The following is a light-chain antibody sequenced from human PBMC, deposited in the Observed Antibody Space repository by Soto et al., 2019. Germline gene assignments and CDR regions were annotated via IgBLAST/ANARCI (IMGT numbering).Light chain of an antibody. CDR1: QSISIN. J-gene: IGKJ1*01. CDR2: GAS. Sequence: EIVLTQSPGTLSVSPGDRVTLSCRASQSISINLAWYQHKPGQAPRLLIHGASTRATGVPARISGSGSGTEFTLTSSSLQSEDFAVYYCQQFRNWPGTFGQGTKVEVK. V-gene: IGKV3D-15*01. CDR3: QQFRNWPGT.